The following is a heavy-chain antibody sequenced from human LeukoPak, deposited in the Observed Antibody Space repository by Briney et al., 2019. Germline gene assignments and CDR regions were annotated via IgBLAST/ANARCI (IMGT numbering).Heavy chain of an antibody. V-gene: IGHV4-39*01. CDR3: ARRHNSGWYGH. J-gene: IGHJ4*02. Sequence: SETLSLTCTVSGGSISTSFYYWGWIRQPPGKGLEWIGTVYYSGSTYYNPSLTSRVTMLVDTSKNQFSLKLSSVTAAGTAVYYCARRHNSGWYGHWGQETLVTVSS. CDR2: VYYSGST. CDR1: GGSISTSFYY. D-gene: IGHD6-19*01.